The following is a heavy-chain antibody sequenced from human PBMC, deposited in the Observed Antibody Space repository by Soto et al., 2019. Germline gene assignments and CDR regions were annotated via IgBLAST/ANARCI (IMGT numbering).Heavy chain of an antibody. Sequence: GGSLRLSCAASGFTFSSYAMSWVRQAPGKGLEWVSAISGSGGSTYYADSVKGRFTISRDNSKNTLYLQMNSLRAEDTAVYYCAKIQVQTDCSSTSCPTLRDYGDSEAIDYWGQGTLVTVSS. CDR3: AKIQVQTDCSSTSCPTLRDYGDSEAIDY. CDR1: GFTFSSYA. V-gene: IGHV3-23*01. D-gene: IGHD2-2*01. CDR2: ISGSGGST. J-gene: IGHJ4*02.